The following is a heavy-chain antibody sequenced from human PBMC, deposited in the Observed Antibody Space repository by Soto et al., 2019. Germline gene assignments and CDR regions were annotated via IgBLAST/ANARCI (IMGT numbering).Heavy chain of an antibody. V-gene: IGHV3-53*01. CDR1: GFTVSSKY. J-gene: IGHJ5*02. Sequence: EAQVVESGGGLIQPGGSLRLSCAASGFTVSSKYMTWVRQAPGKGLEWVSIIWSAGLTYYADSVKVRFTISRDTSKNTVYLQMNSLRAEDSALYYCARELPPDLWGQGTLVTVSS. CDR2: IWSAGLT. D-gene: IGHD2-15*01. CDR3: ARELPPDL.